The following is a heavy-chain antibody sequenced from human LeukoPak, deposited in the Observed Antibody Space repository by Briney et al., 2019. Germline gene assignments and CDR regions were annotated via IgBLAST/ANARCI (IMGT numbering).Heavy chain of an antibody. D-gene: IGHD2-8*02. CDR1: GGSMSTYY. CDR3: ARFGSRRLVRGYYYYMDV. J-gene: IGHJ6*03. Sequence: PSETLSLTCTVSGGSMSTYYWTWIRQPPGKGLEWIGHIHYSGSTDYNPSLKSRVTISVDTSKNQFSLRLSSVTAADTAVYYCARFGSRRLVRGYYYYMDVWGKGTTVTVSS. V-gene: IGHV4-59*01. CDR2: IHYSGST.